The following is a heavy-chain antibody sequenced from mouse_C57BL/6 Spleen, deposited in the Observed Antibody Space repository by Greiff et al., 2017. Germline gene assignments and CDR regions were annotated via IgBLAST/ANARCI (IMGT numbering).Heavy chain of an antibody. CDR2: INPGSGGT. J-gene: IGHJ2*01. D-gene: IGHD3-2*02. V-gene: IGHV1-54*01. CDR1: GYAFTNYL. Sequence: QVQLQQSGAELVRPGTSVKVSCKASGYAFTNYLIEWVQQRPGQGLEWIGVINPGSGGTNYNEQFKGKATLTADNSSSTPYMQLRSLTSEDSAAYVCARWTGHAYFDYWGQGTTLTVSS. CDR3: ARWTGHAYFDY.